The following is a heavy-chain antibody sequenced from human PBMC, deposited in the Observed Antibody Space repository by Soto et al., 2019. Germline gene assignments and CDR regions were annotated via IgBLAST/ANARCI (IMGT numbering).Heavy chain of an antibody. Sequence: QVQLVQSGAEVKKPGASVKVSCKVSGYTLNEVAMHWVRQAPGKGLEWLGGFDPDEAETIYAQHFQGRVNMTEDTSTDTVYMELSSLRSEDTALYFCTTYHGDDDCGHWGHGTLVTVPS. V-gene: IGHV1-24*01. D-gene: IGHD4-17*01. CDR1: GYTLNEVA. CDR3: TTYHGDDDCGH. CDR2: FDPDEAET. J-gene: IGHJ4*01.